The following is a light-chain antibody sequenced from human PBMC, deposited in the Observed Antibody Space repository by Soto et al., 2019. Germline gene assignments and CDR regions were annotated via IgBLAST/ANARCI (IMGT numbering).Light chain of an antibody. CDR3: AAWDDSLNWV. J-gene: IGLJ3*02. Sequence: QSVLTQPPSASGTPGQRVTISCSGSSSNIGSNTVNWYQQLPGTAPKLLIYSNNQRPSGVPDRFSGSKSGTSASLAISGLPSEDEADYYCAAWDDSLNWVFGGGTKLTVL. V-gene: IGLV1-44*01. CDR1: SSNIGSNT. CDR2: SNN.